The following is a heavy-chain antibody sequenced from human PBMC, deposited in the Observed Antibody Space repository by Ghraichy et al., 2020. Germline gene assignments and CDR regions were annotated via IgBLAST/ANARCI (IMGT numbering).Heavy chain of an antibody. Sequence: GESLNISCAASGFTVSSTYMNWVRQAPGKGLEWVSIIYSGGSTYYADSVKGRFTISRDNSKNTLYLQMNSLGAEDTAVYYCARDRPFDYWGQGTLVTVSS. CDR2: IYSGGST. J-gene: IGHJ4*02. V-gene: IGHV3-53*01. CDR3: ARDRPFDY. CDR1: GFTVSSTY.